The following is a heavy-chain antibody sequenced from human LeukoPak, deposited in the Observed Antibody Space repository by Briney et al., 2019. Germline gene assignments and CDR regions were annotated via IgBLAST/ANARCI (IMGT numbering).Heavy chain of an antibody. CDR2: IYHSGST. Sequence: PSETLSLTCTVSGGSISSSNWWSWVRQPPGKGLEWIGEIYHSGSTNYNPSLKSRVTISVDKSKNQFSLKLSSVTAADTAVYYCARKLSSSWYFWFDPWGQGTLVTVSS. J-gene: IGHJ5*02. CDR3: ARKLSSSWYFWFDP. CDR1: GGSISSSNW. D-gene: IGHD6-13*01. V-gene: IGHV4-4*02.